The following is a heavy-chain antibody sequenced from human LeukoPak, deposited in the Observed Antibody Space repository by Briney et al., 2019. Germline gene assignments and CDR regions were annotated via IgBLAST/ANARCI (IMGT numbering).Heavy chain of an antibody. CDR2: INYKGST. CDR3: ARLTYYDGRGYYGFDY. D-gene: IGHD3-22*01. CDR1: GGSFSSYY. J-gene: IGHJ4*02. V-gene: IGHV4-59*08. Sequence: SETLSLTCTVSGGSFSSYYWTWIRQPPGKGVEWIGHINYKGSTKYNPSLRSRVTISVDTSKIQFSLKLSSVTAEDTAVYYCARLTYYDGRGYYGFDYGGQGTLVIVSS.